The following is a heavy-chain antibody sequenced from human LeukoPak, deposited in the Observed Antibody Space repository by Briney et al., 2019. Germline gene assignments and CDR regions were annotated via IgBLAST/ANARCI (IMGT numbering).Heavy chain of an antibody. Sequence: GESLKISCKGSGYSFPNYWIGWVRQMPGKGLEWLGILYPGDSDTRYSPSFQGQVTISADKSISTAYLQWSSLKTSDTAMYYCASRLRERFDSWGQGTLVTVSS. CDR1: GYSFPNYW. J-gene: IGHJ4*02. D-gene: IGHD5-12*01. CDR3: ASRLRERFDS. V-gene: IGHV5-51*01. CDR2: LYPGDSDT.